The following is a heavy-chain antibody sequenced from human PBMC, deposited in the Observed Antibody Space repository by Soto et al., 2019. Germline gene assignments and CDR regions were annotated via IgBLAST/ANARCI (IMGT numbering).Heavy chain of an antibody. D-gene: IGHD3-3*01. V-gene: IGHV3-7*01. J-gene: IGHJ4*02. CDR3: ARDKRDLRFLEWSYYYDY. CDR1: GFTFSSYW. CDR2: IKQDGSQK. Sequence: SGGSLRLSCAASGFTFSSYWMSWVRQAPGKGLEWVANIKQDGSQKWYGDSVKGRFTISRDNTKNSLYLQMNSLRAEDTAVYYCARDKRDLRFLEWSYYYDYWGQGSLVTVSS.